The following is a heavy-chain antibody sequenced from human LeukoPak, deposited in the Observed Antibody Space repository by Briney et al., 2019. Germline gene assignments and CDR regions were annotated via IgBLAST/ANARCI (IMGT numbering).Heavy chain of an antibody. CDR2: ISSSGGDI. D-gene: IGHD3/OR15-3a*01. V-gene: IGHV3-48*03. CDR3: VRVMIYYMDV. CDR1: GFTFSSYE. J-gene: IGHJ6*03. Sequence: GGSLRLSCAASGFTFSSYEINWVRQAPGKGLEWVSYISSSGGDIYYADSVKGRFTISRDNAKNSVYLQMDSLRAEDTAVYYCVRVMIYYMDVWGRGTTVTVSS.